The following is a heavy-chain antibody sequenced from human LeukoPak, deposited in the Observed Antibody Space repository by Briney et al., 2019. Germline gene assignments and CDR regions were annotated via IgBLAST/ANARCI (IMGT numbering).Heavy chain of an antibody. CDR1: GFTFSSYA. CDR2: ISYDGSNK. V-gene: IGHV3-30*04. D-gene: IGHD2-15*01. Sequence: GGSLRLSCAASGFTFSSYAMHWVRQAPGKGLEWVAVISYDGSNKYYADSVKGRFTISRDNSKNTLYLQMNSLRAEDTAVYYCARVGGGSRGFDYWGQGTLVTVSS. CDR3: ARVGGGSRGFDY. J-gene: IGHJ4*02.